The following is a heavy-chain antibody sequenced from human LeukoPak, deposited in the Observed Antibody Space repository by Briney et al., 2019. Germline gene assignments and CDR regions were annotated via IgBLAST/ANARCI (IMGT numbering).Heavy chain of an antibody. V-gene: IGHV4-59*01. CDR1: GGSISSYY. Sequence: SETLSLTCTVSGGSISSYYWSWIRQPPGKGPEWIGYIYYSGSTNYNTSLKSRVTISVDTSKNQISLKLSSVTAADTAVYYCARGTVTQALSGSYYYGMDVWGQGTTVIVSS. CDR2: IYYSGST. J-gene: IGHJ6*02. CDR3: ARGTVTQALSGSYYYGMDV. D-gene: IGHD4-4*01.